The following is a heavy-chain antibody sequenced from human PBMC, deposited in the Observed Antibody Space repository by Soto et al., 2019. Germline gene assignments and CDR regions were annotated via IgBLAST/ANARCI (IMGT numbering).Heavy chain of an antibody. V-gene: IGHV1-18*01. CDR1: GYTFTNYG. CDR2: ISPYNGNT. J-gene: IGHJ2*01. Sequence: QVQLVQSGDEVKKPGASVKVSCKASGYTFTNYGISWVRQAPGQGLEWMGWISPYNGNTKYPQKLQGRVTMTTDTSTRTSYMELRSLRSDDTAVYFCARDGDRCTSTRCSPWPDTHFDLWSRGTLVTVSS. D-gene: IGHD2-2*01. CDR3: ARDGDRCTSTRCSPWPDTHFDL.